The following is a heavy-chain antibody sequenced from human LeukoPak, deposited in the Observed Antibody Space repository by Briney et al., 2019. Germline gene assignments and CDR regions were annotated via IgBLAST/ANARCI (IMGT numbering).Heavy chain of an antibody. V-gene: IGHV1-18*01. CDR2: ISAYNGNT. CDR3: ARTGLGMYSFDY. CDR1: GYTFTSYG. J-gene: IGHJ4*02. D-gene: IGHD3/OR15-3a*01. Sequence: ASVKVSCKASGYTFTSYGINWVRQAPGQGLEWMGWISAYNGNTNYAKKIQGRVTMTTDTSTSTAYMELRSLRSDDTAVYYCARTGLGMYSFDYWGRGTLVTVSS.